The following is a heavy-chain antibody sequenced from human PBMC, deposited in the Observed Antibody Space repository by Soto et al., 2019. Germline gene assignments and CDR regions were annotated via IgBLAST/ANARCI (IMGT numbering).Heavy chain of an antibody. V-gene: IGHV3-7*01. Sequence: GGSLRLSCAASGFTFSSYWMSWVRQAPGKGLEWVANIKQDGSEKYYVDSVKGRFTISRDNAKNSLYLQMNSLRAEDTAVYYCARVLYCSSTSCYGYYYYYYMDVWGKGTTVTVSS. J-gene: IGHJ6*03. CDR2: IKQDGSEK. CDR1: GFTFSSYW. CDR3: ARVLYCSSTSCYGYYYYYYMDV. D-gene: IGHD2-2*01.